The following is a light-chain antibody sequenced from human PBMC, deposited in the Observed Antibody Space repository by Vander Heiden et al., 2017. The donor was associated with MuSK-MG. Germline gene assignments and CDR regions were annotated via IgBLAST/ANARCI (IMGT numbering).Light chain of an antibody. J-gene: IGLJ3*02. V-gene: IGLV2-11*01. CDR3: CSYAGNYNWV. Sequence: SVLTQPRSVSGSPGQSVTISCIGTSGDVGFYNYVSWYQQHPDKAPKLLIYDVTKRPSGVPDRFSGSKSGSTASLYISGLQAEEDADYYCCSYAGNYNWVFGGGTMLTVL. CDR1: SGDVGFYNY. CDR2: DVT.